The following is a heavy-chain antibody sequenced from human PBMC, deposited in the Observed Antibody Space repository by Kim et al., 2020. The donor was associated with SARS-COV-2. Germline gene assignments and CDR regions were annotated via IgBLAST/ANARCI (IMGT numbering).Heavy chain of an antibody. CDR2: IYSSGNT. Sequence: SETLSLTCTVSGGSISSYYWSWIRQPAGKGLEWIGRIYSSGNTNYNPSFKSRVTMSVDTSKNQFSLKLSSVTAADTAVYYCTRGHIRRQQLVPFDYWGQGILVTVSS. D-gene: IGHD6-13*01. CDR1: GGSISSYY. CDR3: TRGHIRRQQLVPFDY. V-gene: IGHV4-4*07. J-gene: IGHJ4*02.